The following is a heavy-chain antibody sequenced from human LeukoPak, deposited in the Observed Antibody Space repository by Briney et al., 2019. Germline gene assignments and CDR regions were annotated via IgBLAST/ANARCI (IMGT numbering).Heavy chain of an antibody. Sequence: KPGGSLRLSCAASGFTLSSYSMNWVRQAPGKGLEWVSSISSSSSYIYYADSVKGRFTISRDNAKNSLYLQMNSLRAEDTAVYYCARDQGCSSTSCYDHWFDPWGQGTLVTVSS. V-gene: IGHV3-21*01. D-gene: IGHD2-2*01. CDR1: GFTLSSYS. J-gene: IGHJ5*02. CDR3: ARDQGCSSTSCYDHWFDP. CDR2: ISSSSSYI.